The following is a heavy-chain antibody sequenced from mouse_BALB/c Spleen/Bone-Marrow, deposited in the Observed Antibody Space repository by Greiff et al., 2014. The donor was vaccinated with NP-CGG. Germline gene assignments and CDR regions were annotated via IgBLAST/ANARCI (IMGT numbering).Heavy chain of an antibody. D-gene: IGHD1-2*01. CDR1: GFNIKDTY. Sequence: EVQLQQSGAELVEPGASVKLSCTASGFNIKDTYMHWVKQRPEQGLEWIGRIDPANGNTKYDPKFQGKATITADTSPNTAYLQLSSLTSEDTAVYYCARGGTTATWYFDVWGAGTTVPVSS. V-gene: IGHV14-3*02. CDR3: ARGGTTATWYFDV. J-gene: IGHJ1*01. CDR2: IDPANGNT.